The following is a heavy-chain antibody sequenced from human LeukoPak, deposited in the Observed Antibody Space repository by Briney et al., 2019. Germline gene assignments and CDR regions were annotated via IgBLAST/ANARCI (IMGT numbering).Heavy chain of an antibody. CDR1: GVTFSDYA. J-gene: IGHJ4*02. Sequence: ASVKVSCKASGVTFSDYALNWVRQAPGQGLEWMGVFIPILDTANSTQKFQGRLTITADKSTSTVYMELSSLRSEDTAVYYCARRGYDILTGYYNFDYWGQGTLVTVSS. CDR3: ARRGYDILTGYYNFDY. D-gene: IGHD3-9*01. CDR2: FIPILDTA. V-gene: IGHV1-69*10.